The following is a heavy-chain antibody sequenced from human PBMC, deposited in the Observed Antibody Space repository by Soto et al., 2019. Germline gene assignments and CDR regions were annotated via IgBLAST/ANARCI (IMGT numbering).Heavy chain of an antibody. V-gene: IGHV1-69*01. Sequence: QVQLVQSGAEVRKPGSSVKVSCKASGGSFNGYAISWVRQAPGQGLEWMGGIIPMFGTTSHAQKFKGRVTITAGESTSIVYMEVSSLGSDDTAVYSCARDAKGETTPFDYWGQGTLVTVSS. D-gene: IGHD3-10*01. CDR1: GGSFNGYA. CDR2: IIPMFGTT. J-gene: IGHJ4*02. CDR3: ARDAKGETTPFDY.